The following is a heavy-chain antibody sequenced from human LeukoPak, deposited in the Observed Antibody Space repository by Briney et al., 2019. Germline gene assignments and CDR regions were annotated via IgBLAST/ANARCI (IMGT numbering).Heavy chain of an antibody. Sequence: GSLRLSCTASGFTFGDYAMSWIRQPPGKGLEWIGEINHSGSTNYNPSLKSRVTISVDTSKNQFSLKLSSVTAADTAVYYCARGGYSPRNWFDPWGQGTLVTVSS. V-gene: IGHV4-34*01. D-gene: IGHD5-18*01. CDR3: ARGGYSPRNWFDP. CDR2: INHSGST. J-gene: IGHJ5*02. CDR1: GFTFGDYA.